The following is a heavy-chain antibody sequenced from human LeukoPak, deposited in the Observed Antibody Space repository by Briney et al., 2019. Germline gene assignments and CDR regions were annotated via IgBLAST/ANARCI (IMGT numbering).Heavy chain of an antibody. V-gene: IGHV3-11*01. Sequence: GGALRLSCAASGFTFSDYYMSWIRQAPGKGLEGVSYISSSGSTIYYADSVKGRFTISRDNAKNSLYLQMNSLRAEDTAVYYCARDRDVYGDYGGNWFDPWGQGTLVTVSS. D-gene: IGHD4-17*01. CDR1: GFTFSDYY. CDR3: ARDRDVYGDYGGNWFDP. J-gene: IGHJ5*02. CDR2: ISSSGSTI.